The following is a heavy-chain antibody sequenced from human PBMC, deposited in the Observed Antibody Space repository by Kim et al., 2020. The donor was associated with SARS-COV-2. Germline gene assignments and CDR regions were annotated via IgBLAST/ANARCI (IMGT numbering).Heavy chain of an antibody. V-gene: IGHV4-34*01. D-gene: IGHD6-6*01. J-gene: IGHJ6*02. CDR3: ARAPLWTRSSIAARPPRYYYYGMDV. CDR1: GGSFSGYY. Sequence: SETLSLTCAVYGGSFSGYYWSWIRQPPGKGLEWIGEINHSGSTNYNPSLNSRVTISVDTSKNQFSLKLSSVTAADTAVYYCARAPLWTRSSIAARPPRYYYYGMDVWGQGTTVTVSS. CDR2: INHSGST.